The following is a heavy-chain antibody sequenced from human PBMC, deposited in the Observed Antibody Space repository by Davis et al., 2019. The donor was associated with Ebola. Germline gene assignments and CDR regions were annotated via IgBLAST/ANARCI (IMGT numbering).Heavy chain of an antibody. CDR1: GGSTSSSSYY. Sequence: GSLRLSCTVSGGSTSSSSYYWGWIRQPPGKGLEWIGSIYYSGNTYYNPSLKSRVTISEDTSKNQFSLKLSSVTAADTAVYYCARRSVVRGVTGSGGLDVWGQGTTVTVSS. J-gene: IGHJ6*02. V-gene: IGHV4-39*01. CDR2: IYYSGNT. CDR3: ARRSVVRGVTGSGGLDV. D-gene: IGHD3-10*01.